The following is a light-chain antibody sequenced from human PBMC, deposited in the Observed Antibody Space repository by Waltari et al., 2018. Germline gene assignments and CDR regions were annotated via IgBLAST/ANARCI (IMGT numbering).Light chain of an antibody. V-gene: IGLV1-44*01. Sequence: QSVLTQPPAASGTPGQRVTISCSGSSSNIGGNTVNWYQQLPGTAPKLLIYSNNRRPSGVPGRFSGSESGTSASLPISGLQSEDEADYYCAAWDDSLNGVVFGGGTKLTVL. CDR2: SNN. CDR1: SSNIGGNT. CDR3: AAWDDSLNGVV. J-gene: IGLJ2*01.